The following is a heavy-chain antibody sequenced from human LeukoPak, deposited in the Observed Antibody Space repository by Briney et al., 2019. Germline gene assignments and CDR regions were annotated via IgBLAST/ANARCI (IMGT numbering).Heavy chain of an antibody. D-gene: IGHD6-13*01. V-gene: IGHV1-69*05. CDR1: GGTFSSYA. Sequence: GGSVKVSCKASGGTFSSYAISWVRQAPRQGLEWMGGIIPVFGTANYAQKFQGRVTITTDESTSTAYMELSSLRSEDTAVYYCARDLRVSIAAAGASWGQGTLVTVSS. J-gene: IGHJ5*02. CDR3: ARDLRVSIAAAGAS. CDR2: IIPVFGTA.